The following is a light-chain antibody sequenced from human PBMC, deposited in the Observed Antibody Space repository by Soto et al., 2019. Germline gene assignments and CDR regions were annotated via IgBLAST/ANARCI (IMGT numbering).Light chain of an antibody. CDR2: GAS. CDR3: QQYNNWPPLT. V-gene: IGKV3-15*01. CDR1: QSVSSN. Sequence: EIVMTQSPATLSVSPGERATLSCRASQSVSSNLAWYQQKPGQAPRLLIYGASTRATGIPARFSGSGSGTEFTHTISSLQSEDCAVYYCQQYNNWPPLTFGGGTKVEI. J-gene: IGKJ4*01.